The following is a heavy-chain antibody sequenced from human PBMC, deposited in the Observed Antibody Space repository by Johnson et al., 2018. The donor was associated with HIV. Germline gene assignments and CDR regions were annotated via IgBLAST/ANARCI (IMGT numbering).Heavy chain of an antibody. D-gene: IGHD7-27*01. J-gene: IGHJ3*02. V-gene: IGHV3-13*01. CDR3: AREGGNWGNPYDAFDI. Sequence: VQLVESGGGLVQPGGSLRLSCAASGFTLSSYDMHWVRQATGKGLEWVSEIDTAGDTYYPGSVKGRVTTSRDNAKNSLYLQMNSLSAEDTALYYCAREGGNWGNPYDAFDIWGQGTMVTVSS. CDR1: GFTLSSYD. CDR2: IDTAGDT.